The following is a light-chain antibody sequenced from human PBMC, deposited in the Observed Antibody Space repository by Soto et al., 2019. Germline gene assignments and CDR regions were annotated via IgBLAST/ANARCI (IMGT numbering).Light chain of an antibody. CDR3: QQYENLPT. J-gene: IGKJ5*01. CDR1: QNINNY. CDR2: DAS. V-gene: IGKV1-33*01. Sequence: DIQMTQSPSSLSVSVGERVTITCQASQNINNYLNWYRQKPGRAPKLLIYDASNLEAGVPSRFRGSGSGTDFTFTISRLQPEDIATYYCQQYENLPTFGQGTRLEIK.